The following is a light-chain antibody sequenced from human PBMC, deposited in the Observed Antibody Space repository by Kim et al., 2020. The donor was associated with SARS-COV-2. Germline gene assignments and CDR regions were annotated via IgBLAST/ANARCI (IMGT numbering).Light chain of an antibody. CDR3: QQSDKWPRT. CDR1: QSVGSS. J-gene: IGKJ1*01. V-gene: IGKV3-15*01. CDR2: GAS. Sequence: VSPGERVTLSCRASQSVGSSLAWYQQRPGQAPRLLLYGASSRATGTPARFRGSGSGTDFTLTISRLQSEDFGIYYCQQSDKWPRTFGHGTKVDIK.